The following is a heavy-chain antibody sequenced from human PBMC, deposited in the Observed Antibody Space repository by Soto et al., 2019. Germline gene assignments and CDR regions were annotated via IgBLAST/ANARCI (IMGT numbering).Heavy chain of an antibody. J-gene: IGHJ4*02. CDR1: GYTFTGYY. Sequence: ASVNVSCKSSGYTFTGYYMHWVRQAPGQGLEWMGWINPNSGGTNYAQKFQGRVTMTRDTSISTAYMELSRLRSDDTAVYYCARGHLYYDSSGYCDYWGQGTLVTVSS. CDR3: ARGHLYYDSSGYCDY. D-gene: IGHD3-22*01. V-gene: IGHV1-2*02. CDR2: INPNSGGT.